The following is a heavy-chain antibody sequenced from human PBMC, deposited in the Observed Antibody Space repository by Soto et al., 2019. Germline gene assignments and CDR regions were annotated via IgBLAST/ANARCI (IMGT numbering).Heavy chain of an antibody. Sequence: EVQLVESGGGLVQPGGSLRLSCAASGFTFSTYWMKWVRQAPGKGLEWVANINQDGSEKYYGDSVKDRFAISRDNTKNSVYLQLNSLRAEDTAVYYCVRGSAVTLDLYYGMDVWGQGTKVTVSS. CDR3: VRGSAVTLDLYYGMDV. CDR1: GFTFSTYW. V-gene: IGHV3-7*03. J-gene: IGHJ6*02. CDR2: INQDGSEK. D-gene: IGHD2-2*01.